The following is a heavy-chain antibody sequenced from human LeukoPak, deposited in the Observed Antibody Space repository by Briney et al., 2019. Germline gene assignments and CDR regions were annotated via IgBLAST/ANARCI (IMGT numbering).Heavy chain of an antibody. CDR1: GFTFSNAW. Sequence: GGSLRLSCAASGFTFSNAWMSWVRQAPGKGLEWVGRIKSKTDGGTTDYATPVKGRFTISRDDSKNTLYLQMNSLKTEDTAVYYCTTDPDTYYYGSGSYSLDYWGQGTLVTVSS. CDR2: IKSKTDGGTT. V-gene: IGHV3-15*01. CDR3: TTDPDTYYYGSGSYSLDY. J-gene: IGHJ4*02. D-gene: IGHD3-10*01.